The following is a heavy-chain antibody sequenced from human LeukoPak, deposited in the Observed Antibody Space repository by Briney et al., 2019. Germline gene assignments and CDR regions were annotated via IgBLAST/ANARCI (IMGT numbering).Heavy chain of an antibody. CDR1: GYTFISYG. V-gene: IGHV1-18*01. D-gene: IGHD1-26*01. CDR3: ARAQAQRGYLVGATKWFDP. CDR2: ISAYNGNT. J-gene: IGHJ5*02. Sequence: GASVKVSCKGSGYTFISYGISWVRQAPGQGLEWMGWISAYNGNTNYAQNLQGRVTMTTDTSTSTAYMELRSLRSDDTAVYYCARAQAQRGYLVGATKWFDPWGQGTLVTVSS.